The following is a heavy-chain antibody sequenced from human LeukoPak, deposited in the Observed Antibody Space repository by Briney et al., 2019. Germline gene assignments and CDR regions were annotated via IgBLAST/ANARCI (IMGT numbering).Heavy chain of an antibody. J-gene: IGHJ4*02. Sequence: GGSLRLSCAASGFSFNTYSMNWVRQTPGKGLEWVSSISSSSRYIYYADSVKGRFTISRDNAKNSLYLQMNGLRPEDTAVYYCARAGMAQLGGFDYWGQGTLVTVSS. CDR2: ISSSSRYI. CDR3: ARAGMAQLGGFDY. V-gene: IGHV3-21*04. CDR1: GFSFNTYS. D-gene: IGHD3-16*01.